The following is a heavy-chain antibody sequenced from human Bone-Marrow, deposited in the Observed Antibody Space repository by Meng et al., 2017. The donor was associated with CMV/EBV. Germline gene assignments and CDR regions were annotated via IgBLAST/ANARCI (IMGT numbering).Heavy chain of an antibody. V-gene: IGHV4-39*01. J-gene: IGHJ6*02. Sequence: SETLSLTCTVSGVSISSSSYYWGWIRQPPGKGLEWIGSIYYSGSTYYNPSLKSRVTISVDTSKNQFSLKLSSVTAADTAVYYCASLRSLEWLLKVSYYGMDDWGQGTTVTVSS. CDR2: IYYSGST. D-gene: IGHD3-3*01. CDR3: ASLRSLEWLLKVSYYGMDD. CDR1: GVSISSSSYY.